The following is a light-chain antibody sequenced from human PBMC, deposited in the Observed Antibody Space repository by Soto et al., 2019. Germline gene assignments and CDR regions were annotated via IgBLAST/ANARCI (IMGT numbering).Light chain of an antibody. J-gene: IGKJ1*01. CDR1: QSVSSY. CDR2: GAY. Sequence: EIVLTQSPGTLSLSPGEGATLSCRASQSVSSYLAWYQQKPGQAPRLLIYGAYRRATGIPERFSGSGSGTDFTLTISRLEPEDFAVYYCHQYGSSPGFGQGTKVEI. CDR3: HQYGSSPG. V-gene: IGKV3-20*01.